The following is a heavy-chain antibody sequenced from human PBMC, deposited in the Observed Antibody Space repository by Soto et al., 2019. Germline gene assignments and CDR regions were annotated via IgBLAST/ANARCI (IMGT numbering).Heavy chain of an antibody. D-gene: IGHD3-10*01. Sequence: SETLSLTCTVSGGSISSSSYYWGWIRQPPGKGLEWIGSIYYSGSTYYNPSLKNRVTISVDTSKNQFSLKMSSVTAADTVVYYCSSGLWFGELLPTYYYYGMDVWGQGTTVTVSS. J-gene: IGHJ6*02. CDR3: SSGLWFGELLPTYYYYGMDV. V-gene: IGHV4-39*01. CDR2: IYYSGST. CDR1: GGSISSSSYY.